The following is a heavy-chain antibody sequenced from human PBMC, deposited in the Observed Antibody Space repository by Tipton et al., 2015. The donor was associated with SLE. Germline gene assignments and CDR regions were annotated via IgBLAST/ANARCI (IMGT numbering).Heavy chain of an antibody. D-gene: IGHD5-24*01. CDR3: ARDGMATRGGMTYFGMDV. V-gene: IGHV4-38-2*02. Sequence: TLSLTCTVSGYSISSGYYWGWIRQSPGKGLEWIGSVHHSGNPYYNPSLKSRVIMSVDSSKNQFSLKLSSVTAADTAVYYCARDGMATRGGMTYFGMDVWGQGTTVTVSS. J-gene: IGHJ6*02. CDR1: GYSISSGYY. CDR2: VHHSGNP.